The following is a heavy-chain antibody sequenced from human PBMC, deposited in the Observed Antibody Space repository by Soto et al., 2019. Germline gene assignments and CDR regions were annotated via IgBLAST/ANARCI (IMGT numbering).Heavy chain of an antibody. CDR1: GGSISSYY. D-gene: IGHD5-12*01. V-gene: IGHV4-59*01. CDR2: IYYSGST. J-gene: IGHJ6*03. Sequence: SETLSLTCTVSGGSISSYYWSWIRQPPGKGLEWIGYIYYSGSTNYNPSLKSRVTISVDTSKNQFSLKLSSVTAADTAVYYCARRVSGYSYYYYYMDVWGKGTTVTSP. CDR3: ARRVSGYSYYYYYMDV.